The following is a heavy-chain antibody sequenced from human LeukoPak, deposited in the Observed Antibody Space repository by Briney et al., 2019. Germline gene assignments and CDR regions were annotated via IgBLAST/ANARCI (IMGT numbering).Heavy chain of an antibody. Sequence: GGSLRLSCAASGFTFSNYWMHWVRQAPGKGLVWVSRINSDGINTSYADSVKGRFTISRDNAKNTLFLQMNSLRAEDTAVYYCARWYYDSSGYFDDAFDIWGQGTMVTVSS. J-gene: IGHJ3*02. D-gene: IGHD3-22*01. CDR3: ARWYYDSSGYFDDAFDI. CDR2: INSDGINT. V-gene: IGHV3-74*01. CDR1: GFTFSNYW.